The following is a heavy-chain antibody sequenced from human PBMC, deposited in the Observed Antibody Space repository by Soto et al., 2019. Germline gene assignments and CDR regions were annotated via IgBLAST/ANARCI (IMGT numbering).Heavy chain of an antibody. V-gene: IGHV4-59*02. CDR1: GDSVTGHY. J-gene: IGHJ2*01. Sequence: SETLSLTCTVSGDSVTGHYWSWIRQPPGKGLEWIGYIYYNGNINYNPSLRSRVTISVDTSRSQFSLKLSSVTAADTAVYYCAFHRYGVHREHFASPTRRSSDL. D-gene: IGHD5-18*01. CDR3: AFHRYGVHREHFASPTRRSSDL. CDR2: IYYNGNI.